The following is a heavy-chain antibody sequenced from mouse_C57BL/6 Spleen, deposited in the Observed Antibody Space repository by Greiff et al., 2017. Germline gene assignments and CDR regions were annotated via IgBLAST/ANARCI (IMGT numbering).Heavy chain of an antibody. J-gene: IGHJ3*01. Sequence: EVMLVESEGGLVQPGSSMKLSCTASGFTFSDYYMAWVRQVPEKGLEWVANINYDGSSTYYLDSLKSRFIISRDNAKNILYLQMSSLKSEDTATYYCARSDYYDDDGAWFAYWGQGTLVTVSA. CDR3: ARSDYYDDDGAWFAY. CDR2: INYDGSST. D-gene: IGHD2-4*01. V-gene: IGHV5-16*01. CDR1: GFTFSDYY.